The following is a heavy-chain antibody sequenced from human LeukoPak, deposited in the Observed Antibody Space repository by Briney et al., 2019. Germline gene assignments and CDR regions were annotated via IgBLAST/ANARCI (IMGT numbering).Heavy chain of an antibody. J-gene: IGHJ3*02. V-gene: IGHV1-18*01. CDR2: ISAYNGNT. CDR3: ATDGGPYYDSSGYYESRAFHI. Sequence: ASAKVSCKASGYTFTSYGISWVRRAPGQGLEWMGWISAYNGNTNYAQKLQGRVTMTTDTSTSTAYMELRSLRSDDTAVYYCATDGGPYYDSSGYYESRAFHIWGQGTMVTVSS. D-gene: IGHD3-22*01. CDR1: GYTFTSYG.